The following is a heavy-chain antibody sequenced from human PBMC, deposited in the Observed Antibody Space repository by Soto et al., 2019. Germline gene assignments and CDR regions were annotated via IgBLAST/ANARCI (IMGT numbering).Heavy chain of an antibody. J-gene: IGHJ5*02. CDR1: GGSISSYY. CDR3: ARVLFGRGNWFDP. V-gene: IGHV4-59*01. D-gene: IGHD3-3*01. Sequence: QVQLQESGPGLVKPSETLSLTCTVSGGSISSYYWSWIRQPPGKGLEWIGYIYYSGSTNYNPSLKSRVTISVDTSKNQFSLKLSSVTAADTAVYYCARVLFGRGNWFDPWAREPWSPSPQ. CDR2: IYYSGST.